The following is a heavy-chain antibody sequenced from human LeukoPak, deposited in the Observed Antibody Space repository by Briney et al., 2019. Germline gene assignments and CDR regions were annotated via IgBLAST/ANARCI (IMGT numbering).Heavy chain of an antibody. V-gene: IGHV3-30*04. CDR2: ISYDGSNK. CDR1: GFTFSSYA. CDR3: ARVPGYDSSGYFDY. Sequence: GRSLRLSCAASGFTFSSYAMHWVRQAPGKGLEWVAVISYDGSNKYYADSVKGRFTISRDNSKNTLYLQMNSLRAEDTAVYYCARVPGYDSSGYFDYWGQGTLVTVSS. D-gene: IGHD3-22*01. J-gene: IGHJ4*02.